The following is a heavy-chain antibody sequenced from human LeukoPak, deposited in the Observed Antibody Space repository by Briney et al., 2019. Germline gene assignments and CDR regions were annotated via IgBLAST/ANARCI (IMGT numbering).Heavy chain of an antibody. Sequence: SETLSLTCAVYGGSFSGYYWSWIRQPPGKGLEWIGEINHSGSTYYNPSLKSRVTISVDASKNQFSLKLTSVTAADTAVYYCATYSGYDLRYWGQGTLVTVSS. J-gene: IGHJ4*02. D-gene: IGHD5-12*01. CDR2: INHSGST. CDR1: GGSFSGYY. V-gene: IGHV4-34*01. CDR3: ATYSGYDLRY.